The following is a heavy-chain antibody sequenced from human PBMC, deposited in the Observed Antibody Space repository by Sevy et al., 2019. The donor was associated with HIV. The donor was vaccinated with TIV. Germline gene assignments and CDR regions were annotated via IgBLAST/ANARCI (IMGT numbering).Heavy chain of an antibody. CDR3: ARVTVVTRVFDY. D-gene: IGHD2-15*01. J-gene: IGHJ4*02. V-gene: IGHV1-18*01. CDR1: GYTFTSYG. CDR2: ISAYNGNT. Sequence: ASVKVSCKASGYTFTSYGISWVRQAPGQGLEWMGWISAYNGNTNYEQKLQGRVTMTTDTSTSTAYMELRSLRSADTAVYYCARVTVVTRVFDYWGQGTLVTVSS.